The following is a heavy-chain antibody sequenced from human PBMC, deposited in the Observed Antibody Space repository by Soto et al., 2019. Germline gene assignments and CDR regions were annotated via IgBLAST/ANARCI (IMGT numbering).Heavy chain of an antibody. CDR3: ARDTKRIHSYYGIDV. J-gene: IGHJ6*02. Sequence: VQLVESGGGVVQPGRSLRLSCAASGFTFSSYAMHWVRQAPGKGLEWVAVISYDGSNKYYADSVKGRFTISRDNSKNTLYLQMNSLRAEDTAVYYCARDTKRIHSYYGIDVWGQGTTVTVSS. CDR2: ISYDGSNK. D-gene: IGHD1-1*01. CDR1: GFTFSSYA. V-gene: IGHV3-30-3*01.